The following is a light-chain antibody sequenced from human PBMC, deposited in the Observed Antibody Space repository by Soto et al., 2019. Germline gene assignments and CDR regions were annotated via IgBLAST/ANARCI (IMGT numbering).Light chain of an antibody. CDR2: LGS. J-gene: IGKJ3*01. V-gene: IGKV2-28*01. CDR3: MQALQTQPLFT. Sequence: DIVMTQSPLSLPVTPGEPASISCRSSQSLLHSNGYNYLDWYLQKPGQSPQLLIYLGSNRASGVPDRFSGSGSGTDFTLKISRVEAEDVGVYYCMQALQTQPLFTFGHGTKVDIK. CDR1: QSLLHSNGYNY.